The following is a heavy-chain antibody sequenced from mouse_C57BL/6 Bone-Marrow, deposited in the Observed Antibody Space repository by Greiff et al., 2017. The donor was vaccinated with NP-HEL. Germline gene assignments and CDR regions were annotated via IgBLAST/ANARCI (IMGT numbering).Heavy chain of an antibody. D-gene: IGHD2-3*01. J-gene: IGHJ1*03. Sequence: EVKLQESGGGLVQPGGSLKLSCAASGFTFSDYGMAWVRQAPRKGPEWVAFISNLAYSIYYADTVTGRFTISRENAKNTLYLEMSSLRSEDTAMYYCARQDGYYFDVWGTGTTVTVSS. CDR2: ISNLAYSI. V-gene: IGHV5-15*01. CDR3: ARQDGYYFDV. CDR1: GFTFSDYG.